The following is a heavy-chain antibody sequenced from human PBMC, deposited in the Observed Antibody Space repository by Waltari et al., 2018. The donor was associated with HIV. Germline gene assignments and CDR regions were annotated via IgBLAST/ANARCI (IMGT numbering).Heavy chain of an antibody. CDR3: ARGYSSSRWIPLYH. Sequence: VQLVESGVGVVQPGTSMTLLCAVSGLTCSDFAIHWVRQSPAKGLEWLAVFWSDGVEISYADSVKGRFTISKDSSQKTLYLHLTSLRAEDTALYYCARGYSSSRWIPLYHWGRGTLVTVSS. V-gene: IGHV3-33*01. J-gene: IGHJ4*02. D-gene: IGHD6-6*01. CDR1: GLTCSDFA. CDR2: FWSDGVEI.